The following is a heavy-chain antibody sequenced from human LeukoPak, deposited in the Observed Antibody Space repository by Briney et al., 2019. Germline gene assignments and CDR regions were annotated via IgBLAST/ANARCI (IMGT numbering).Heavy chain of an antibody. CDR3: ARHVRGARYYYYHYYMDV. D-gene: IGHD3-10*02. Sequence: SETLSLTCAVYGGSFSGYYWSWIRQPPGKGLEWIGEINHSGSTNYNPSLKSRVTISVDTPKNQFSLKLSSVTAADTAVYYCARHVRGARYYYYHYYMDVWGKGTTVTISS. CDR1: GGSFSGYY. V-gene: IGHV4-34*01. J-gene: IGHJ6*03. CDR2: INHSGST.